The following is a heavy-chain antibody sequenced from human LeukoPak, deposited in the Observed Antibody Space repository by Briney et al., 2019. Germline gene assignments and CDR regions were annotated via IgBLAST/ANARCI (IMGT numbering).Heavy chain of an antibody. CDR2: INHSGST. CDR1: GGSFSGYY. V-gene: IGHV4-34*01. D-gene: IGHD6-19*01. J-gene: IGHJ4*02. Sequence: SETLSLTCAVYGGSFSGYYWSWIRQPPGKGLEWIWEINHSGSTNYNPSLKSRVTISVDTSKNQFSLKLSSVTAADTAVYYCARAGRKPYSSGWYGGWGQGTLVTVSS. CDR3: ARAGRKPYSSGWYGG.